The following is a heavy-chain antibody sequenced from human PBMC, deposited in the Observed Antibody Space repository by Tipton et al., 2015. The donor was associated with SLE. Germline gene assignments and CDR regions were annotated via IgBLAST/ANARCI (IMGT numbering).Heavy chain of an antibody. CDR1: GFTFSSYW. Sequence: SLRLSCVVSGFTFSSYWMTWVRQAPGKGLEWVANIKEDGTEKYYVESVRGRFTVSRDNTKNSLYLQMNSPRAEDSAVYYCARGTQFRELYFDSWGQGTLVTVSS. V-gene: IGHV3-7*01. CDR3: ARGTQFRELYFDS. J-gene: IGHJ4*02. D-gene: IGHD3-10*01. CDR2: IKEDGTEK.